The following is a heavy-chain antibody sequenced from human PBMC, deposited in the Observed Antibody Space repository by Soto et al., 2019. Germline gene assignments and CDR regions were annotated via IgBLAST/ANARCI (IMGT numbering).Heavy chain of an antibody. CDR3: GREVKTPFGPESSSGHVDS. J-gene: IGHJ4*02. Sequence: QVKLVESGGRVVQPGGSLRLSCAASAFAFSKYDMHWVRQAPGKGLEWVAGISYDGTKQNYGDFPKGRFTISRDNFKNTLGLEANSLTREDTAVYYCGREVKTPFGPESSSGHVDSWGQGTLLTVSS. D-gene: IGHD5-12*01. CDR2: ISYDGTKQ. V-gene: IGHV3-30*03. CDR1: AFAFSKYD.